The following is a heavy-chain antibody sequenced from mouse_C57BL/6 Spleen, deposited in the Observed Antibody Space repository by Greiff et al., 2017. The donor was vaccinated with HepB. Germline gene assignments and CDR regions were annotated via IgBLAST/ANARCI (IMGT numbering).Heavy chain of an antibody. D-gene: IGHD4-1*01. CDR2: ISSGSSTI. Sequence: VQLKESGGGLVKPGGSLKLSCAASGFTFSDYGMHWVRQAPEKGLEWVAYISSGSSTIYYADTVKGRFTISRDNAKNTLFLQMTSLRSEDTAMYYCARDHAGWYFDVWGTGTTVTVSS. CDR1: GFTFSDYG. J-gene: IGHJ1*03. CDR3: ARDHAGWYFDV. V-gene: IGHV5-17*01.